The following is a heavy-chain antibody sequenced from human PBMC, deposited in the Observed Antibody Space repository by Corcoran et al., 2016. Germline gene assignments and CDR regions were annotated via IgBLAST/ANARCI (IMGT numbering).Heavy chain of an antibody. CDR3: ARDSTRFGVVTSPFDY. CDR1: GGSFSGYY. J-gene: IGHJ4*02. CDR2: INHSGGT. D-gene: IGHD3-3*01. Sequence: QVQLQQWGAGLLKPSETLSLTCAVYGGSFSGYYWSWIRQPPGKGLEWIGEINHSGGTNYNPSLKSGVSISLDTSKNIFSLTLTSVTAADTAVYYCARDSTRFGVVTSPFDYWGQGTLVTVYS. V-gene: IGHV4-34*01.